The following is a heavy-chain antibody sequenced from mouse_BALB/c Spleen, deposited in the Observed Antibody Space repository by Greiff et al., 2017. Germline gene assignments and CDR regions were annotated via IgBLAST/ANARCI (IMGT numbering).Heavy chain of an antibody. J-gene: IGHJ3*01. CDR2: ILPGSGST. CDR1: GYTFSSYW. V-gene: IGHV1-9*01. D-gene: IGHD3-1*01. Sequence: VQLQQSGAELMKPGASVKISCKATGYTFSSYWIEWVKQRPGHGLEWIGEILPGSGSTNYNEKFKGKATFTADTSSNTAYMQLSSLTSEDSAVYYCARRHRAFAYWGQGTLVTVSA. CDR3: ARRHRAFAY.